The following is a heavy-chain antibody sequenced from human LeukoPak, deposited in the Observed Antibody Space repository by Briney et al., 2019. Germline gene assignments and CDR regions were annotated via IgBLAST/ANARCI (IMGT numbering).Heavy chain of an antibody. CDR3: AKADYYGDYGRRDAFDI. Sequence: QTGRSLRLSCAASGFTFSSYGMHWVRQAPGKGLEWVAVISYDGSNKYYADSVEGRFTISRDNSKNTLYLQMNSLRAEDTAVYYCAKADYYGDYGRRDAFDIWGQGTMVTVSS. D-gene: IGHD4-17*01. J-gene: IGHJ3*02. CDR2: ISYDGSNK. V-gene: IGHV3-30*18. CDR1: GFTFSSYG.